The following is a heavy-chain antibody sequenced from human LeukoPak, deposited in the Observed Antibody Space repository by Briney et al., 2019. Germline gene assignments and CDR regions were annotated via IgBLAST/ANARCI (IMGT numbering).Heavy chain of an antibody. V-gene: IGHV4-59*08. Sequence: SETLSLTCSVSGGSITNSYWRWLRQLLGKGLEWIGYIYYTGSTTYSPSYKSRVTISIDTSRNQISLKLTSVTAADTAVYYCARHVAVGETAWGQGTLVTVFS. CDR2: IYYTGST. J-gene: IGHJ5*02. CDR1: GGSITNSY. D-gene: IGHD1-26*01. CDR3: ARHVAVGETA.